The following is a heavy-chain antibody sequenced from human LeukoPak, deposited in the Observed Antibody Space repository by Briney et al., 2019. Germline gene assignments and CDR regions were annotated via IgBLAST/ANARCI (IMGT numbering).Heavy chain of an antibody. Sequence: SETLSLTCAVYGGSFSGYYWSWIRQPPGKGLEWIGEINHSGSTNYNPSLKSRVTISVDTSKNQFSLKLSSVTAADTAVYYCARLTSRITMIQRLKGLHGFDYWGQGTLVTVSS. D-gene: IGHD3-22*01. J-gene: IGHJ4*02. CDR3: ARLTSRITMIQRLKGLHGFDY. CDR2: INHSGST. V-gene: IGHV4-34*01. CDR1: GGSFSGYY.